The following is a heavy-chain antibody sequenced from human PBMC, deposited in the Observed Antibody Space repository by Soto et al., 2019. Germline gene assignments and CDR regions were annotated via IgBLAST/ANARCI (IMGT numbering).Heavy chain of an antibody. CDR1: GVTFSNYT. J-gene: IGHJ6*03. CDR3: ARVSEMGTVTEGFYYYMDV. V-gene: IGHV1-69*02. CDR2: IIPILNIA. Sequence: QVQLVQSGAEVKKPGSSVKVSCKASGVTFSNYTISWVRQAPGQGLEWMGRIIPILNIANYAQKFQGRVTITADKSTTTAYMELSSLRSEDTAVYYCARVSEMGTVTEGFYYYMDVWGKGTTVTVSS. D-gene: IGHD4-17*01.